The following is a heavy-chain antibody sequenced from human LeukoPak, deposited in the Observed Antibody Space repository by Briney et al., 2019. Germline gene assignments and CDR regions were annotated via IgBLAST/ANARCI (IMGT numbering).Heavy chain of an antibody. D-gene: IGHD3-9*01. Sequence: SETLSLTCALYGGSFSGYYWSWVRQPPGKGLEWIGEINHSGSTNYNPSLTSRGTISLDASKNQFSPKLSSVTAADTAVYYCARGSRLTGTFVIWGEGTMVTVSS. CDR3: ARGSRLTGTFVI. CDR1: GGSFSGYY. V-gene: IGHV4-34*01. J-gene: IGHJ3*02. CDR2: INHSGST.